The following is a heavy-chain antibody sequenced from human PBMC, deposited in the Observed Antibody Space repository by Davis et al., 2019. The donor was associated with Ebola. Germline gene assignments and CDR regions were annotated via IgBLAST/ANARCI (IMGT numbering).Heavy chain of an antibody. Sequence: SETLSLTCTVSGGSISSYYWSWIRQPPGKGLEWTGYIYYSGSTNYNPSLKSRVTISVDTSKNQFSLKLSSVTAADTAVYYCARGKRVEMATMRSYYYGMDVWGQGTTVTVSS. V-gene: IGHV4-59*01. CDR2: IYYSGST. J-gene: IGHJ6*02. CDR3: ARGKRVEMATMRSYYYGMDV. D-gene: IGHD5-24*01. CDR1: GGSISSYY.